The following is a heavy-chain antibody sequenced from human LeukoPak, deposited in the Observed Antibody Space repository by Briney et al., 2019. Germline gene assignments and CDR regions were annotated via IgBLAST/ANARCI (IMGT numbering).Heavy chain of an antibody. CDR3: ATDPRTTVFGTFRYYYMDV. CDR2: INPDSGYT. D-gene: IGHD3-3*01. CDR1: GYTFTGYY. V-gene: IGHV1-2*02. J-gene: IGHJ6*03. Sequence: ASVKVSCKASGYTFTGYYMHWVRQAPGLGLEWMGWINPDSGYTNYAQKFQGRVTMTRDTSINTAYMELSRLTSDDTAVYYCATDPRTTVFGTFRYYYMDVWGEGTTVAVSS.